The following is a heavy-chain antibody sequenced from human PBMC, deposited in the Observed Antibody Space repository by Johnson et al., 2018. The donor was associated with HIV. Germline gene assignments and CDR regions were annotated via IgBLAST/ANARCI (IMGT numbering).Heavy chain of an antibody. CDR1: GFTFSNYA. Sequence: VQLVESGGGVVQPGRSLRLSCAASGFTFSNYAMHWVRQAPGKGLEWVGRIKSKTDGGTTDYAAPVKGRFTISRDDSKNTLYLQMNSLKTEDTAVYYCAREARIVVVEPSDAFDIWGQGTMVTVSS. D-gene: IGHD3-22*01. CDR3: AREARIVVVEPSDAFDI. J-gene: IGHJ3*02. CDR2: IKSKTDGGTT. V-gene: IGHV3-15*01.